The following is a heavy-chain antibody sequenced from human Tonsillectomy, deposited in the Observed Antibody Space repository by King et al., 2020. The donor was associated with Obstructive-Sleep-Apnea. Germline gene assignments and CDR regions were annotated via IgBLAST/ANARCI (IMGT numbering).Heavy chain of an antibody. J-gene: IGHJ4*02. CDR2: IYYSGST. D-gene: IGHD6-13*01. V-gene: IGHV4-59*01. CDR3: ARKQQSYFDY. CDR1: GGSISSYY. Sequence: VQLQESGPGLVKPSETLSLTCTVSGGSISSYYWSWIRQPPGKGLEWIGYIYYSGSTNYNPSLKSRVTISVDTSKNQFSLKLSSVTAADTAVYYCARKQQSYFDYWGQGTLVTVSS.